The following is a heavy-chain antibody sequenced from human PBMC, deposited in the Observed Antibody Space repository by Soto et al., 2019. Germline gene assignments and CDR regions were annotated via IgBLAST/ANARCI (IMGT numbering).Heavy chain of an antibody. D-gene: IGHD3-3*01. CDR1: GGTFSSDA. V-gene: IGHV1-69*13. Sequence: SVKVSCKASGGTFSSDAISWVRQAPGQGLEWMGGIIPIFGTANYAQKFQGRVTITADESTSTAYMELSSLRSEDTAVYYCARAVPYYDFWSGYGMDVWGQGTTVTVSS. CDR2: IIPIFGTA. CDR3: ARAVPYYDFWSGYGMDV. J-gene: IGHJ6*02.